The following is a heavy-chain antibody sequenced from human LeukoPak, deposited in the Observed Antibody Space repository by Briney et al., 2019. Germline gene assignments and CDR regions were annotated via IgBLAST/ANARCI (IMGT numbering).Heavy chain of an antibody. CDR2: ISYDGSNK. V-gene: IGHV3-30*04. D-gene: IGHD3-10*01. Sequence: PGGALRLSCAASGFTFSSYAMHWVRQAPGEGLEWVAVISYDGSNKYYADSVKGRFTISRDDYKNTLYLQMNSLRAEDTAVYYCARDTLIRGVIISDGFSWGQGTMVAVSS. J-gene: IGHJ4*02. CDR3: ARDTLIRGVIISDGFS. CDR1: GFTFSSYA.